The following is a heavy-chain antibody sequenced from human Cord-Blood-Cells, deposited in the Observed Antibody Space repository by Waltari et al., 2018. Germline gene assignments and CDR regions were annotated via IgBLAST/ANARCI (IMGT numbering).Heavy chain of an antibody. V-gene: IGHV1-69*01. CDR2: IIPIFGTA. Sequence: QVQLVQSGAEVKKPGSSVKVSCKASGGTFSSYAISWVRQAPGPGLEWMGGIIPIFGTANYAQKFQGRVTITADESTSTAYMELSSLRSEDTAVYYCARVIGGSGSYWVNWYFDLWGRGTLVTVSS. CDR1: GGTFSSYA. D-gene: IGHD3-10*01. CDR3: ARVIGGSGSYWVNWYFDL. J-gene: IGHJ2*01.